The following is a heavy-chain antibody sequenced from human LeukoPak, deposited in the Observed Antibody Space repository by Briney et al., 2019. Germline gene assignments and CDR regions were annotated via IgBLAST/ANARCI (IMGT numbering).Heavy chain of an antibody. CDR3: AKDSQSGYTLNYFDY. CDR1: GFTFSSDW. CDR2: ISGSGGST. Sequence: GGSLRLCCAASGFTFSSDWMSWVRQAPGKGLKWVSAISGSGGSTYYAASVKGRFTISRDKSKNTLYLQMNRLRAEDTAVNYCAKDSQSGYTLNYFDYWGQGTLVTVSS. V-gene: IGHV3-23*01. J-gene: IGHJ4*02. D-gene: IGHD3-22*01.